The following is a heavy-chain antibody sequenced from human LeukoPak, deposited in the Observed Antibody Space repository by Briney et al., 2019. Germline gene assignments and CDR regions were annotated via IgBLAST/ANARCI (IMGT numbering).Heavy chain of an antibody. CDR2: IIPIFGIT. D-gene: IGHD3-22*01. V-gene: IGHV1-69*04. CDR3: ARDFRRHYDSGGYSHFDY. J-gene: IGHJ4*02. Sequence: ASVKVSCQASGGTFSSYAINWVRQAPGQGLEWMGRIIPIFGITNYAQKLQGRVTITADKSTSTAYMELSSLRSEDTAVYYCARDFRRHYDSGGYSHFDYWGQGTLVTVSS. CDR1: GGTFSSYA.